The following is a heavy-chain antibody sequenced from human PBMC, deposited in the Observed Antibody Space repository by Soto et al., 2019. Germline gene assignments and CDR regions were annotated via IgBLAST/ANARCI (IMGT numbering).Heavy chain of an antibody. D-gene: IGHD3-3*01. CDR2: IYYSGST. CDR3: ARQAKYYDFWSGYSPGWFDP. CDR1: GGSISSSSYY. V-gene: IGHV4-39*01. Sequence: PSETLSLTCTVSGGSISSSSYYWGWIRQPPGKGLEWIGSIYYSGSTYYNPSLKSRVTISVDTSKNQFSLKLSSVTAADTAVYYCARQAKYYDFWSGYSPGWFDPWGQGTLVTVSS. J-gene: IGHJ5*02.